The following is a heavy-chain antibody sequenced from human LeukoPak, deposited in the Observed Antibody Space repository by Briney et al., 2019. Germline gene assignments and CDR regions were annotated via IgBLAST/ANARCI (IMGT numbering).Heavy chain of an antibody. D-gene: IGHD1-26*01. CDR3: AKTQWKVGATDYFDY. Sequence: GGSLRLSCAASGFAFNNYAMTWVRQAPGKGLEWVSNINDNGGQRHYTDSAKGRFTISRDNSKNTLFLQMDSLRAEDTAVYYCAKTQWKVGATDYFDYWGQGILVTVSS. CDR2: INDNGGQR. V-gene: IGHV3-23*01. CDR1: GFAFNNYA. J-gene: IGHJ4*02.